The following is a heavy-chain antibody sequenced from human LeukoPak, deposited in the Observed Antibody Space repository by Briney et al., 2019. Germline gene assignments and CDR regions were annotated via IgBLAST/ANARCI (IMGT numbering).Heavy chain of an antibody. CDR1: GFTFSTYA. Sequence: PGGSLRLSCAASGFTFSTYALHWVRQAPGKGLEWVAVISYDGRHAKYADSVKGRFTVSRDNAQNTLYLQMNSPRAEDTAVYYCAREGCSGPTCYLNYYDYWGQGTLVTVSS. D-gene: IGHD2/OR15-2a*01. V-gene: IGHV3-30*01. J-gene: IGHJ4*02. CDR3: AREGCSGPTCYLNYYDY. CDR2: ISYDGRHA.